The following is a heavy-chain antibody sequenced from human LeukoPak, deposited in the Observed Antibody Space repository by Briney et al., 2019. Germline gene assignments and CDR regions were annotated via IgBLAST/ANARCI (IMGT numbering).Heavy chain of an antibody. CDR2: FYSGGCS. CDR3: ASAGGYTYGTGGY. D-gene: IGHD5-18*01. V-gene: IGHV3-66*01. CDR1: GFTVRTNY. Sequence: GGWLRLSCPASGFTVRTNYMICVRQAPGKGLEWVSGFYSGGCSYYAASVQGGLTISRDNSTNALYLQMSTLRAEDTAVYYCASAGGYTYGTGGYWGQGTLVTVSS. J-gene: IGHJ4*02.